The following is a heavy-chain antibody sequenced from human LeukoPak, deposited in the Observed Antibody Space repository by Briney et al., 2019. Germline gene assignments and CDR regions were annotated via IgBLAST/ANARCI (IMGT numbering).Heavy chain of an antibody. V-gene: IGHV3-30*04. Sequence: PGRSLRLSCAASGFTFSSYAMHWVRQAPGKGLEWVAVISYDGSNKYYADSVKGRFTISRDNSKNTPYLQMNSLRAEDTAVYYCARERGGGFDYWGQGTLVTVSS. D-gene: IGHD2-15*01. CDR3: ARERGGGFDY. CDR2: ISYDGSNK. CDR1: GFTFSSYA. J-gene: IGHJ4*02.